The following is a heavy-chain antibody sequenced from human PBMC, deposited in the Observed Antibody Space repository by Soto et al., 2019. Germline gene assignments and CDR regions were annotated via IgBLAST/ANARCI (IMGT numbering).Heavy chain of an antibody. V-gene: IGHV4-61*01. CDR2: LYYSGST. J-gene: IGHJ4*02. CDR1: GGSVSSGSYY. CDR3: ARGQAFWTGYYRMPYYFDY. Sequence: QVQLQESGPGLVKPSETLSLTCTVSGGSVSSGSYYWSWIRQPPGKGLEYIGYLYYSGSTNYNPSLKSQDTISVDTPKNQFPLKLTSVTAADTAIYYCARGQAFWTGYYRMPYYFDYWGQGTLVTVSS. D-gene: IGHD3-3*01.